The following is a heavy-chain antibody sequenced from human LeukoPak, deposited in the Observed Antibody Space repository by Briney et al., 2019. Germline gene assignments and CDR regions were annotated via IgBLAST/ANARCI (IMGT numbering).Heavy chain of an antibody. CDR3: ARQGEYYYDSSGLAFDI. CDR2: IYHSGST. Sequence: SETLSLTCAVAGYSISSGYYWGWIRQPPGKGLEWIGSIYHSGSTYYNPPLKSRVTISVDTSKNQSSLKLSSVTAADTAVYYCARQGEYYYDSSGLAFDIWGQGTMVTVSS. CDR1: GYSISSGYY. D-gene: IGHD3-22*01. J-gene: IGHJ3*02. V-gene: IGHV4-38-2*01.